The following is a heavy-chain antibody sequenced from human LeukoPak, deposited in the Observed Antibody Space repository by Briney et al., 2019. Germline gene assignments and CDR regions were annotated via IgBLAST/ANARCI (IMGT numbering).Heavy chain of an antibody. J-gene: IGHJ4*02. D-gene: IGHD3-22*01. CDR3: AADRDWDSSGYYHY. CDR1: GFTFSSYA. Sequence: GGSLRLSCAASGFTFSSYAMHWVRQAPGKGLEWVAVISYDGSNKYYADSVKGRFTISRDNSKNTLYLQMNSLRAEDTAVYYCAADRDWDSSGYYHYWGQGTLVTVSS. V-gene: IGHV3-30-3*01. CDR2: ISYDGSNK.